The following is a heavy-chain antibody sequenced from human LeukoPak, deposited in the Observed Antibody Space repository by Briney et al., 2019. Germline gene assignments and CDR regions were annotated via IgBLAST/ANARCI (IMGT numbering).Heavy chain of an antibody. CDR2: IIPILGIA. CDR1: GGTFSSYA. J-gene: IGHJ4*02. Sequence: ASVKVSCKASGGTFSSYAISWVRQAPGQGLEWMGRIIPILGIANYAQKFQGRVTITTDESTSTAYMELSSLRSEDTAVYYCASQTVETGTTWGDFDYWGQGTLVTVSS. V-gene: IGHV1-69*04. CDR3: ASQTVETGTTWGDFDY. D-gene: IGHD1-7*01.